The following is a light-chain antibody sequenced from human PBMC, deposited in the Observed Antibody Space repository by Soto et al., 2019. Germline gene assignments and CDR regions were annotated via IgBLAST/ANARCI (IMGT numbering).Light chain of an antibody. CDR2: DAS. CDR1: QTVSGSQ. V-gene: IGKV3-20*01. J-gene: IGKJ1*01. CDR3: QQYGGSPWT. Sequence: EIELTQSPGSLSLSPGERSTLSWRASQTVSGSQLAWYQQRPGQPPRLLIFDASRRATGIPDRFSGSGSGTAFSLTISRLEPEDFAVYYCQQYGGSPWTFGQGTKVDIK.